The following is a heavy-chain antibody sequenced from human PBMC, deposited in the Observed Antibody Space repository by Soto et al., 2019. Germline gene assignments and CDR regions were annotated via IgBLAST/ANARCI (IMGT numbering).Heavy chain of an antibody. V-gene: IGHV1-8*01. CDR2: MNPNTGNT. CDR1: GYTFTSYD. D-gene: IGHD5-18*01. CDR3: ARESSYGLVY. Sequence: QVQLVQSGAEVKKPGASVKVSCKASGYTFTSYDINWVRQATGQGLEWMGWMNPNTGNTAYAQKCQGRSTITTNTSISTAYMELSSLGSEDTAVYYCARESSYGLVYWGQGTRVTVSS. J-gene: IGHJ4*02.